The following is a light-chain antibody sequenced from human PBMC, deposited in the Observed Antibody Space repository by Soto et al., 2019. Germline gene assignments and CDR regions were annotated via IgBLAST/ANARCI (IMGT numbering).Light chain of an antibody. J-gene: IGKJ5*01. CDR2: GAS. CDR1: QSVSSSS. V-gene: IGKV3-20*01. CDR3: QQYGSSPRA. Sequence: EIVLTQSPGTLSLSPGERATLSCRASQSVSSSSLAWYHQKPGQAPRLLIYGASSRATGIPDRFSGSGSGTDFTLTISRLEPEDFAVYYCQQYGSSPRAFGQGTRLEIK.